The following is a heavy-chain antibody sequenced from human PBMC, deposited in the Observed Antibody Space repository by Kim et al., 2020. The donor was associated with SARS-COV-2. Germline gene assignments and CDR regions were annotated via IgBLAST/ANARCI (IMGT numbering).Heavy chain of an antibody. Sequence: GGSLRLSCAASGFTFDDYGMSWVRQAPGKGLEWVSGINWNGGSTGYADSVKGRFTISRDNAKNSLYLQMNSLRAEDTALYHCARAYYYDSSGSYYFDYWGQGTLVTVSS. D-gene: IGHD3-22*01. J-gene: IGHJ4*02. V-gene: IGHV3-20*01. CDR3: ARAYYYDSSGSYYFDY. CDR2: INWNGGST. CDR1: GFTFDDYG.